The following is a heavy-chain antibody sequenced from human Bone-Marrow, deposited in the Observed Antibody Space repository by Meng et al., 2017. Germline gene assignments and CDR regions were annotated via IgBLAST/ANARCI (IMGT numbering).Heavy chain of an antibody. V-gene: IGHV1-69-2*01. Sequence: ASVKVSCKASGYTFTDYYMHWVQQAPGKGLEWMGLVDPEDGETIYAEKFQGRVTITADTSTDTAYMELSSLRSEDTAVYYCATGIVGATRYYYYYGMDVWGQGTMVTVSS. D-gene: IGHD1-26*01. CDR1: GYTFTDYY. CDR2: VDPEDGET. J-gene: IGHJ6*02. CDR3: ATGIVGATRYYYYYGMDV.